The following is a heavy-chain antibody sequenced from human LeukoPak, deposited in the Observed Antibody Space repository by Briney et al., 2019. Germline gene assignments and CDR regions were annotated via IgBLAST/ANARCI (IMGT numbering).Heavy chain of an antibody. V-gene: IGHV4-4*09. Sequence: SETLSLTCTVSGGSISSHYWSWIRQPPGKGLEWIGYIYTSGSTNYNPSLKSRVTISVDTSKNQFSLKLSSVTAADTAVYYCARGPVGATTGDYWGQGTLVTVSS. CDR1: GGSISSHY. CDR2: IYTSGST. D-gene: IGHD1-26*01. CDR3: ARGPVGATTGDY. J-gene: IGHJ4*02.